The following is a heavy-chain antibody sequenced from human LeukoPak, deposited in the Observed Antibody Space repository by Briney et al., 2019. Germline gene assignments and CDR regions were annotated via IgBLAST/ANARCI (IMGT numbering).Heavy chain of an antibody. Sequence: ASAKVSCKASGGTFTSYAMNWVRQAPGQGLEWMGWINTNTGNPTYAQGFTGRFVFSLDTSVSTAYLQISSLKAEDTAVYYCARVNYDFWSGYYGPPDYWGQGTLVTVSS. CDR2: INTNTGNP. CDR3: ARVNYDFWSGYYGPPDY. J-gene: IGHJ4*02. V-gene: IGHV7-4-1*02. D-gene: IGHD3-3*01. CDR1: GGTFTSYA.